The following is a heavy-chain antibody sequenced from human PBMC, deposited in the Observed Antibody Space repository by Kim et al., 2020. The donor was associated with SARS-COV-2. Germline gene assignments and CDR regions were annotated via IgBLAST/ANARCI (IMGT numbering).Heavy chain of an antibody. CDR2: FDPEDGET. CDR1: GYTLTELS. CDR3: ATGTPYYDSSGYHGWFDP. D-gene: IGHD3-22*01. J-gene: IGHJ5*02. V-gene: IGHV1-24*01. Sequence: VKVSCKVSGYTLTELSMHWVRQAPGKGLEWMGGFDPEDGETIYAQKFQGRVTMTEDTSTDTAYMELSSLRSEDTAVYYCATGTPYYDSSGYHGWFDPWGQGTLVTVSS.